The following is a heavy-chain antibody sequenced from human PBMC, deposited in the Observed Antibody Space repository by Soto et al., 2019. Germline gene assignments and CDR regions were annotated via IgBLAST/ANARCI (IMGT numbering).Heavy chain of an antibody. D-gene: IGHD4-17*01. V-gene: IGHV3-33*01. Sequence: GGSLRLSCAASGFTFSSYGMHWVRQAPGKGLEWVAVIWYDGSNKYYADSVKGRFTISRDNSKNTLYLQMNSLRAEDTAVYYCARGYTTTVTINYFDYWGQGTLVTVSS. CDR2: IWYDGSNK. CDR1: GFTFSSYG. CDR3: ARGYTTTVTINYFDY. J-gene: IGHJ4*02.